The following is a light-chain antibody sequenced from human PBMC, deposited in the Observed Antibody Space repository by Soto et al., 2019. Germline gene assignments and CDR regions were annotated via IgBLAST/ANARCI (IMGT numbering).Light chain of an antibody. J-gene: IGKJ1*01. V-gene: IGKV3-11*01. CDR3: QQRSHWPRT. CDR1: QRVGSD. CDR2: DAS. Sequence: VMTQSPGTVSVSPVERATLSCRASQRVGSDLAWYQQKPGQAPRLLIYDASNRATGIPARFSGSGSGTDFTLTISSLEPEDFAVYYCQQRSHWPRTFGQGTKVDIK.